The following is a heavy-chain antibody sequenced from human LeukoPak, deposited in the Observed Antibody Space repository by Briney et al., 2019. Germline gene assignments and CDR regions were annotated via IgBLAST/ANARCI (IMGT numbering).Heavy chain of an antibody. CDR1: GFTFSNYA. J-gene: IGHJ4*02. D-gene: IGHD5/OR15-5a*01. CDR2: FSYDGTNK. Sequence: GGSLRLSCAASGFTFSNYAMHWVRQAPGKGLSWVAVFSYDGTNKYYADSVKGRFTISRDTSKNTLYLQMNSLRPEDTAVYYCARSGIVYTTPLGSYWGQGTLVTVSS. V-gene: IGHV3-30-3*01. CDR3: ARSGIVYTTPLGSY.